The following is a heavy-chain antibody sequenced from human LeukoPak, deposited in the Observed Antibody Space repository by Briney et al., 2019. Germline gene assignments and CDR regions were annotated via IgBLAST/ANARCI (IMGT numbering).Heavy chain of an antibody. J-gene: IGHJ5*02. CDR1: GDSISGSNYH. CDR2: VHHTGRA. V-gene: IGHV4-39*07. CDR3: AREPDA. Sequence: PSETLSLTCTVSGDSISGSNYHWGWIRQPPGKGLEWLGTVHHTGRAFYNPSLRGRTTVSVDTSKNQFSLKLTSVTAADTAVYYCAREPDAWGQGTLVTASS.